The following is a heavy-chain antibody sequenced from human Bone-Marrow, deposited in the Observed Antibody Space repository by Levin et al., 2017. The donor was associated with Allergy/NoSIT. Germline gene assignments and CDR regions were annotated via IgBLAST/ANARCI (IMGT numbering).Heavy chain of an antibody. CDR1: GFTFSSYS. D-gene: IGHD2-2*01. J-gene: IGHJ3*02. CDR3: RSWGYAAFDI. Sequence: GGSLRLSCSASGFTFSSYSMHWVRQAPGKGLEYVSAISSNGGFTYYADSVKGRFTISRDNSKNTLYLQMSSLRAEDTAVYYCRSWGYAAFDIWGQGTMVTVSS. CDR2: ISSNGGFT. V-gene: IGHV3-64D*06.